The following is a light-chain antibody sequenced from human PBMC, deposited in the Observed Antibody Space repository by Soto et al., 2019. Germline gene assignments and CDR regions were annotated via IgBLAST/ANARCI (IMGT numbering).Light chain of an antibody. CDR2: LNSDGSH. CDR1: SGHSTYT. V-gene: IGLV4-69*01. J-gene: IGLJ2*01. CDR3: QTWGTGIRV. Sequence: QLVLTQSPSASASLGASVKLTCTLSSGHSTYTIAWHQQQPQKGPRYLMNLNSDGSHSKGDGIPDRFSGSSSGAERYLTISSRQSEDEADYYCQTWGTGIRVFGGGTKLTVL.